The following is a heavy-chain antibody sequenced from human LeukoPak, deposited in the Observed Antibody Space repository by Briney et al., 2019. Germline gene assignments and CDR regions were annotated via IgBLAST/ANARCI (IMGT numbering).Heavy chain of an antibody. Sequence: GGSLRLSRAASGFTFKSYTMNWVRQAPGKGLEWVSSITSSLSYISYADSVKGRFTISRDNAKNSLSLQMNSLRAEDTAVYYCARDFGRTSDWQPRLYYGMDVWGQGTTVTVSS. CDR2: ITSSLSYI. V-gene: IGHV3-21*01. CDR1: GFTFKSYT. J-gene: IGHJ6*02. CDR3: ARDFGRTSDWQPRLYYGMDV. D-gene: IGHD2-2*01.